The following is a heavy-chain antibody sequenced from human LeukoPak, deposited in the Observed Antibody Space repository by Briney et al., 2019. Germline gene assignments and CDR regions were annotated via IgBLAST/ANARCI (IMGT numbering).Heavy chain of an antibody. CDR3: AKGDYDYGGFDP. V-gene: IGHV3-33*06. D-gene: IGHD3-3*01. J-gene: IGHJ5*02. CDR1: GFTFSSYG. Sequence: GGSLRLSCAASGFTFSSYGMHWVRQAPGKGLEWGAVIWYDGSNKYYADSVKGRFTISRDNSKNTLYLQMNSLRAEDTAVYYCAKGDYDYGGFDPWGQGTLVTVSS. CDR2: IWYDGSNK.